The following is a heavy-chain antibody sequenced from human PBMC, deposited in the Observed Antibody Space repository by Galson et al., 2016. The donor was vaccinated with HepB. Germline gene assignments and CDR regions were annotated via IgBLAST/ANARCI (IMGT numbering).Heavy chain of an antibody. CDR3: ARAGVGTKASFDY. Sequence: ETLSLTCRVSGGSISTSDFSWGWIRPPPGKGLESIGTVYRGRAYYNPSLEGRVTISVDTYTDLFSLKLTSLTDADTAVYYCARAGVGTKASFDYWGQGTLVAVSS. V-gene: IGHV4-39*01. CDR2: VYRGRA. CDR1: GGSISTSDFS. J-gene: IGHJ4*02. D-gene: IGHD1-26*01.